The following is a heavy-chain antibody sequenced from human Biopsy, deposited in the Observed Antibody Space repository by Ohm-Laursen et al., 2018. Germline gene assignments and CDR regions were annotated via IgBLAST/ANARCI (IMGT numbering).Heavy chain of an antibody. V-gene: IGHV4-61*01. D-gene: IGHD6-19*01. CDR2: IYDRGSTA. Sequence: TLSLTCTVSGDSVSSGSFYWTWIRQPPGQGLEYIGCIYDRGSTANYNPSLESQVTMSVDMPKNQFSLKLSSVTAADTAIYYCARGMRSSGWPYFDSWGQGTLVTVSS. J-gene: IGHJ4*02. CDR3: ARGMRSSGWPYFDS. CDR1: GDSVSSGSFY.